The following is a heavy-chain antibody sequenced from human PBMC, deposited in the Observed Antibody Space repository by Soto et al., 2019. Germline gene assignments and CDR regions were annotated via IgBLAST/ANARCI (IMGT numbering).Heavy chain of an antibody. CDR1: GFTFSPYG. D-gene: IGHD4-17*01. CDR2: ISYDGTNK. J-gene: IGHJ6*02. Sequence: QVQLVESGGGEVQPGRSLTISCAASGFTFSPYGMHWVRQTPGKGLEWVAVISYDGTNKFYSDSVKGRFTISRHNFKNTLNLQMNGLRADDTAVYSCAKYLPSYGDYVYYCYGMDVWGLGTRVTVSS. V-gene: IGHV3-30*18. CDR3: AKYLPSYGDYVYYCYGMDV.